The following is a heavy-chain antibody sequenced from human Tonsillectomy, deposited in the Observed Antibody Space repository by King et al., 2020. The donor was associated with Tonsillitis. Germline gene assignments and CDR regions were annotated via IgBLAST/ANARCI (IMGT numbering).Heavy chain of an antibody. V-gene: IGHV1-18*04. D-gene: IGHD2-15*01. J-gene: IGHJ5*02. Sequence: VQLVESGAEVKKPGASVKVSCKASGYTFTSYGISWVRQAPGQGLEWMGWISAYNGNTNYAQKLQGRVTMTTDTSTSTAYMELRSLRSDDTAVYYCARSYWSGGSCYSGGWFDPWGQGTLVTVSS. CDR2: ISAYNGNT. CDR1: GYTFTSYG. CDR3: ARSYWSGGSCYSGGWFDP.